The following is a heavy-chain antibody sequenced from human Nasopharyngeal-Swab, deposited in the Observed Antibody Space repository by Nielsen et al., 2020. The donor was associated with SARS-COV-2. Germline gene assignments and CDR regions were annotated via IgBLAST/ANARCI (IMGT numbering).Heavy chain of an antibody. CDR1: GYTFTGYY. Sequence: ASVKVSCKASGYTFTGYYMHWVRQAHGQGLEWMGRINPNSGGTNYAQKFQGRVTMTRDTSISTAYMELSRLRSDDTAVYYCARGVPYYDFWSGYYMGDYYYGMDVWGQGTTVTVSS. CDR3: ARGVPYYDFWSGYYMGDYYYGMDV. J-gene: IGHJ6*02. V-gene: IGHV1-2*06. CDR2: INPNSGGT. D-gene: IGHD3-3*01.